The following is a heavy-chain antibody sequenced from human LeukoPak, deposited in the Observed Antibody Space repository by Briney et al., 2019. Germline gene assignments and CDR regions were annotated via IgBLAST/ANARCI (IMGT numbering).Heavy chain of an antibody. J-gene: IGHJ6*03. CDR1: GGSISSYY. Sequence: SETLSLTCTVSGGSISSYYWSWIRQPAGKGLEWIGRIYTSGSTNYNPSLKSRVTMSVGTSKNQFSLKLSSVTAADTAVYYRARGRVATPQGYYYYYMDVWGKGTTVTVSS. CDR3: ARGRVATPQGYYYYYMDV. V-gene: IGHV4-4*07. CDR2: IYTSGST. D-gene: IGHD5-12*01.